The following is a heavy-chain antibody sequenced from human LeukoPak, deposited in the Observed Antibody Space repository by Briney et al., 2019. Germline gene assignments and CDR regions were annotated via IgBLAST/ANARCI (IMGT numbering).Heavy chain of an antibody. J-gene: IGHJ5*02. CDR3: GRDVGP. CDR2: ISSSSSTI. V-gene: IGHV3-48*01. CDR1: GFTFSSYS. Sequence: GGSLRLSCAASGFTFSSYSMSWVRQAPGKGLEWVSYISSSSSTIYYADSVKGRFTISRDNAKNTMYLQMNSLRVEDTAMYYCGRDVGPWGQGTLVTVSS.